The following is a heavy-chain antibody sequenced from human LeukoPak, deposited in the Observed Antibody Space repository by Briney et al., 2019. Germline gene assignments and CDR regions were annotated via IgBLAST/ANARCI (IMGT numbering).Heavy chain of an antibody. CDR3: ARDLSQLLPYSWFDP. Sequence: GGSLRLSCAASGFTFSSHWMSWVRQAPGKGLEWVANIKQDGSEKYYVDSVKGRFTISRDNAKNSLYLQMNSLRAEDTAVYYCARDLSQLLPYSWFDPWGQGTLVTVSS. D-gene: IGHD2-15*01. CDR1: GFTFSSHW. CDR2: IKQDGSEK. J-gene: IGHJ5*02. V-gene: IGHV3-7*01.